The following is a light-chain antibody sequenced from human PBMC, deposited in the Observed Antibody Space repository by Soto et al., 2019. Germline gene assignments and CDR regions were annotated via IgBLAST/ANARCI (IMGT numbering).Light chain of an antibody. J-gene: IGKJ1*01. CDR3: QQYNNWPVT. Sequence: IVLTQSPATLSLSPGERPTFSWMASQSVGSNLAWYKQKPGQAPRLLIYGASTRATAIPARFSGSGSGTEFTLTISSLKSEDFAVYYCQQYNNWPVTFGQGTKVDIK. CDR2: GAS. CDR1: QSVGSN. V-gene: IGKV3-15*01.